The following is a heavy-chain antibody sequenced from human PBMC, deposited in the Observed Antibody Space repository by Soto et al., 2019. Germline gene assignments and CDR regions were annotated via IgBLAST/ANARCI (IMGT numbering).Heavy chain of an antibody. D-gene: IGHD2-15*01. Sequence: ASVKVSCKASGYTFTGYHMHWVRQAPGQGLEWMGWINPNSGGTNYAQKFQGWVTMTRDTSISTAYMELSRLRSDDTAVYYCARYLIGYSDYYYGMDVWGQGTTVTVSS. CDR3: ARYLIGYSDYYYGMDV. CDR1: GYTFTGYH. V-gene: IGHV1-2*04. CDR2: INPNSGGT. J-gene: IGHJ6*02.